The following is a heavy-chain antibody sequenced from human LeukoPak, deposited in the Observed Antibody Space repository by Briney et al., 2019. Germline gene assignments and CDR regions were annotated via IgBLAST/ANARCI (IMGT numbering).Heavy chain of an antibody. CDR2: INHSGST. V-gene: IGHV4-34*01. CDR3: ARGGRWLHYPAGDY. CDR1: GGSFSGYY. Sequence: SETLSLTCAVYGGSFSGYYWSWLRQPPGKGLEWIAEINHSGSTNYNPSLKSRVTISVDTSKNQFSLKLSSVTAADTAAYCCARGGRWLHYPAGDYWGQGTLVTVSS. D-gene: IGHD5-12*01. J-gene: IGHJ4*02.